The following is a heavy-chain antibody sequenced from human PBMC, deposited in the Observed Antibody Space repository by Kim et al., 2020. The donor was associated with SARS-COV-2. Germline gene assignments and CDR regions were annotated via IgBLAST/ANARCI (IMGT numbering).Heavy chain of an antibody. D-gene: IGHD6-13*01. CDR3: ARGRTPLYSSSWYWYYYGMDV. J-gene: IGHJ6*02. CDR2: TYYRSKWYN. Sequence: SQTLSLTCAISGDSVSSNSAAWNWIRQSPSRGLEWLGRTYYRSKWYNDYAVSVKSRITINPDTSKNQFSLQLNSVTPEDTAVYYCARGRTPLYSSSWYWYYYGMDVWGQGTTVTVSS. V-gene: IGHV6-1*01. CDR1: GDSVSSNSAA.